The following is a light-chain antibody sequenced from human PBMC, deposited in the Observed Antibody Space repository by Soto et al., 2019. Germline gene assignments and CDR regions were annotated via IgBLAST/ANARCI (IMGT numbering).Light chain of an antibody. CDR2: GAS. CDR3: QQYCSSGT. Sequence: EKVMTQSPCTLSLSPGERATLSWRASQSVSSSYLAWYQQKPGQAPRLLIYGASNRATGIPDRFSGSGSGTDFTLTISRLQPEDFAVDYCQQYCSSGTFGQGAKVDIK. CDR1: QSVSSSY. J-gene: IGKJ1*01. V-gene: IGKV3-20*01.